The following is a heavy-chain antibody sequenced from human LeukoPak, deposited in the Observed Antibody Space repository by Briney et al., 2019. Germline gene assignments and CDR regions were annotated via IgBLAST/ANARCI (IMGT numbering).Heavy chain of an antibody. CDR3: ARRYCSSTSCQGWFDP. CDR1: GGTFSSYA. Sequence: SVKVSCKASGGTFSSYAISWVRQAPGQGLEWMGGIIPIFGTANYAQKFQGRVTITTDESTSTAYMELSSLRSEDTAVYYCARRYCSSTSCQGWFDPWGQGTLVTVSS. D-gene: IGHD2-2*01. CDR2: IIPIFGTA. V-gene: IGHV1-69*05. J-gene: IGHJ5*02.